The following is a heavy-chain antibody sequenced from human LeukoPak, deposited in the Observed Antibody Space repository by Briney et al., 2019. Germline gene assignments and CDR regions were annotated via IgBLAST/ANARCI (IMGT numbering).Heavy chain of an antibody. CDR1: GYTFTSYG. V-gene: IGHV1-18*01. Sequence: ASVKVSCKASGYTFTSYGISRVRQAPGQGLEWMGWISAYNGNTNYAQKLQGRVTMTTDTSTSTAYMELRSLRSDDTAVYYCARAPASSYSNYGWFDPWGQGTLVTVSS. J-gene: IGHJ5*02. D-gene: IGHD4-11*01. CDR2: ISAYNGNT. CDR3: ARAPASSYSNYGWFDP.